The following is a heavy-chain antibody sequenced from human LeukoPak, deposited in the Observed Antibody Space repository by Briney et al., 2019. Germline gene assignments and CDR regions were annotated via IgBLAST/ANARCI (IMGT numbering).Heavy chain of an antibody. CDR2: IYSTGST. J-gene: IGHJ4*02. D-gene: IGHD1-26*01. V-gene: IGHV4-61*08. Sequence: ASETLSLTCAVSGGSVGSGGHLWSWIRQPPGKGLEWIGYIYSTGSTNYNPSLKSRITMSVDTSKNQFSLKLSSVIAADTAVYYCARTKSQSGSYRYYFDSWGQGTLVTVSS. CDR3: ARTKSQSGSYRYYFDS. CDR1: GGSVGSGGHL.